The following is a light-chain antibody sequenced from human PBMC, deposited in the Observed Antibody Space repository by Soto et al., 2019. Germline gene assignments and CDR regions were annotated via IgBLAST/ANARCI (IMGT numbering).Light chain of an antibody. CDR2: AAS. CDR3: QQTYIKPLT. CDR1: QTIGIY. V-gene: IGKV1-39*01. J-gene: IGKJ4*01. Sequence: DIQVTQSPSSLAASVGDRVTITCRTSQTIGIYVNWYQQKPGKAPSLLINAASSLSSGVPSRFSGTGSGTDFALTITSLLPEDFATYYCQQTYIKPLTFGGGTKVE.